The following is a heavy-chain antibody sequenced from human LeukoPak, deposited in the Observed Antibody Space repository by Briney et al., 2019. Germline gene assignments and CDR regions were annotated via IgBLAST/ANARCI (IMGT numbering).Heavy chain of an antibody. V-gene: IGHV1-8*01. Sequence: ASVKVSCKASGYTFTSYDINWVRQATGQGLEWMVWMNPNSGNTGYAQKFQGRVTMTRNTSISTAYMELSSPRSEDTAVYYCARGGWFGDYYYYGMDVWGQGTTVTVSS. D-gene: IGHD3-10*01. CDR2: MNPNSGNT. CDR3: ARGGWFGDYYYYGMDV. CDR1: GYTFTSYD. J-gene: IGHJ6*02.